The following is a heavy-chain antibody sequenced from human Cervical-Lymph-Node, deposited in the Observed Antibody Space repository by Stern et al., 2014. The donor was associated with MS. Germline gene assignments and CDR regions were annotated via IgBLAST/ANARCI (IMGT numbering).Heavy chain of an antibody. J-gene: IGHJ4*02. CDR2: ISPMFGTA. CDR3: ARGGEVAGPVG. Sequence: VQLVESGAEVKKPGSSVTVSCKASGGSFSNYAMNWVRQAPGQGLEWIGAISPMFGTANYAQRFQGRVTITADESTTTVYLELRTLRSEDTAVYYCARGGEVAGPVGWGQGTLVTVSS. D-gene: IGHD6-19*01. V-gene: IGHV1-69*01. CDR1: GGSFSNYA.